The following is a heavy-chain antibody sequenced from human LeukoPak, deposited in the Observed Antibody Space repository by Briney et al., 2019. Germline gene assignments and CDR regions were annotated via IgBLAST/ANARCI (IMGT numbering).Heavy chain of an antibody. Sequence: PGGSLRLSCAASGFTFSSYEMNWVRQAPGEGLEWVSYISSSGSTIYYADSVKGRFTVSRDNAKNSLYLQMTSLRAEDTAVYYCARVRVTVTTLDYWGQGTLVTVSS. CDR3: ARVRVTVTTLDY. J-gene: IGHJ4*02. V-gene: IGHV3-48*03. CDR2: ISSSGSTI. D-gene: IGHD4-17*01. CDR1: GFTFSSYE.